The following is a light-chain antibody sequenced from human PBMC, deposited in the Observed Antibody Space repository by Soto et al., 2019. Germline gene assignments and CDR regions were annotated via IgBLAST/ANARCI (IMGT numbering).Light chain of an antibody. CDR2: GAS. J-gene: IGKJ1*01. CDR3: QQYNKWRT. Sequence: EIVMTQSPDTLSVSPGERATLSCRASESVSSNLAWYQQKPGQAPRLLIYGASTRATGIPARISGSGSGTEFTLTISSLQSEDFAVYYCQQYNKWRTFGQGTKVEVK. CDR1: ESVSSN. V-gene: IGKV3-15*01.